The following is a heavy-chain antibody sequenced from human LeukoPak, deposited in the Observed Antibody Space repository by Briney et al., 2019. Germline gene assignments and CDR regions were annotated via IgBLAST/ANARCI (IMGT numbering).Heavy chain of an antibody. CDR2: INPKSGGT. Sequence: GXSVKVSCKASGYTFTGYYIHWVRQAPGQGLEWMGWINPKSGGTDFAQKFQGRVTMTRDTSISTAYMELSRLRFDDTAVYYCAREEVDYGATFAHWGQGTLVTVSS. CDR3: AREEVDYGATFAH. J-gene: IGHJ4*02. D-gene: IGHD4-17*01. CDR1: GYTFTGYY. V-gene: IGHV1-2*02.